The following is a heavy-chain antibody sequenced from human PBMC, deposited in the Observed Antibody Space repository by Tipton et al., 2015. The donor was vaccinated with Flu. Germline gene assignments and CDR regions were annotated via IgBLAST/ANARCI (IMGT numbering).Heavy chain of an antibody. D-gene: IGHD4-17*01. CDR1: GGPISSYY. J-gene: IGHJ3*02. V-gene: IGHV4-59*07. Sequence: TLSLTCTVSGGPISSYYWSWIRQPPGKGLEWIGYIYYSGSTNYNPSLKSRFTISVDTSKNQFSLKLSSVTAADTAVYYCARYGSVYAFDIWGQGTMVTVSS. CDR3: ARYGSVYAFDI. CDR2: IYYSGST.